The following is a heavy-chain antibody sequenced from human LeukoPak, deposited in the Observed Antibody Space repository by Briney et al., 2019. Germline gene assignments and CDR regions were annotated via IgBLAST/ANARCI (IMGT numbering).Heavy chain of an antibody. CDR1: GFTFSTYA. Sequence: GGSLTPSCAASGFTFSTYAMSWVRQAPGKGLEWVTAISGSGGSTYYADSVKGRFTIPRDNSKNTLYLQMNSLRAEDTAVYYCAKDLSKQHLVGRGGGGYYYYMDVWGKGTPVTISS. V-gene: IGHV3-23*01. D-gene: IGHD6-13*01. J-gene: IGHJ6*03. CDR2: ISGSGGST. CDR3: AKDLSKQHLVGRGGGGYYYYMDV.